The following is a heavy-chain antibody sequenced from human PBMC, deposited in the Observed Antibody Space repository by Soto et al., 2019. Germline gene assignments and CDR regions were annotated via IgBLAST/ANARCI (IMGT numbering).Heavy chain of an antibody. CDR2: IDGRSKYI. Sequence: QVQLVESGGGLVEPGGSLRLSCAASGFSFSNYYVGWLRQAPGKGLEWLSHIDGRSKYIVYADSLKGRFIISRDNAKNSLSVQMNSLRGEETAVYYCASGQQIRMADIWGQGTMVTVSS. J-gene: IGHJ3*02. CDR1: GFSFSNYY. D-gene: IGHD6-13*01. V-gene: IGHV3-11*05. CDR3: ASGQQIRMADI.